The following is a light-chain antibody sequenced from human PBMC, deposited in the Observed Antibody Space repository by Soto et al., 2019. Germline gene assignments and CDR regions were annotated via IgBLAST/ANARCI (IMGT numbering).Light chain of an antibody. CDR3: QQYNVYWT. J-gene: IGKJ1*01. V-gene: IGKV1-5*03. CDR2: KAS. Sequence: DIQMTQSPSTLSSSVLDIFTITCRASQSINIWLAWYQQKPGRAPKLLIYKASSLESGVPSRFSGSGSGTEFTLTISSLQPDDFATYYCQQYNVYWTFGQGTKVDI. CDR1: QSINIW.